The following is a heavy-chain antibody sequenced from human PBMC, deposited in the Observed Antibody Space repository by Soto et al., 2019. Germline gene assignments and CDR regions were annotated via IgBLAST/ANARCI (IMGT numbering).Heavy chain of an antibody. CDR1: GGSISSGYYR. D-gene: IGHD3-22*01. CDR2: IYYRGST. Sequence: TLSLTCTVSGGSISSGYYRWSWIRQPPGKGLEWIGYIYYRGSTYYNPSLKSRVTVSVDTSKNQFSLKLSSVTAADTAVYYCARGSPTMIVETTHNYWGQGTLVTVSS. J-gene: IGHJ4*02. CDR3: ARGSPTMIVETTHNY. V-gene: IGHV4-30-4*08.